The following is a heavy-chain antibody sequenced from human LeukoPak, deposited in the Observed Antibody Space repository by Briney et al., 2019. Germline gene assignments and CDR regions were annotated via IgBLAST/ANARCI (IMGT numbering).Heavy chain of an antibody. CDR1: GGSISSGGYY. Sequence: PSETLSLTCTVSGGSISSGGYYWSWIRQPPGKGLEWIGYIYHSGSTYYNPSLKSRVTISVDRSKNQFSLKLSSVTAADTAVYYCARQGLLYSSGWYLEGNWFDPWGQGTLVTVSS. CDR3: ARQGLLYSSGWYLEGNWFDP. D-gene: IGHD6-19*01. V-gene: IGHV4-30-2*01. J-gene: IGHJ5*02. CDR2: IYHSGST.